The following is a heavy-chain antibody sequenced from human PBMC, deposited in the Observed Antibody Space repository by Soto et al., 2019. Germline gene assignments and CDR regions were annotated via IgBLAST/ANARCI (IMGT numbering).Heavy chain of an antibody. CDR3: ARGDTVPYGMDV. D-gene: IGHD4-17*01. J-gene: IGHJ6*02. Sequence: SETLSLTCTVSGGYISSYYWSWIRQPPGKGLEWIGYIYYSGSTNYNPSLKSRVTISVDTSKNQFSLKLSSVTAADTAVYYCARGDTVPYGMDVWGQGTTVTVSS. CDR1: GGYISSYY. V-gene: IGHV4-59*01. CDR2: IYYSGST.